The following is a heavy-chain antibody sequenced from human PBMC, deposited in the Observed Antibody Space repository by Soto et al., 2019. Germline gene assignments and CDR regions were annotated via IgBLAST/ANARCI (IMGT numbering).Heavy chain of an antibody. CDR1: CGTFDKFI. V-gene: IGHV1-69*13. CDR3: ARNGTYSSSLSQYSGMDV. D-gene: IGHD1-26*01. Sequence: SAKVSFKPSCGTFDKFIMNWVRQTPARGLEWMGGIVPMLGTPTYAEKFKGRVTISATGSTSTMYMEVTRLRSEDTAIYYCARNGTYSSSLSQYSGMDVWGQGTTVTVSS. J-gene: IGHJ6*02. CDR2: IVPMLGTP.